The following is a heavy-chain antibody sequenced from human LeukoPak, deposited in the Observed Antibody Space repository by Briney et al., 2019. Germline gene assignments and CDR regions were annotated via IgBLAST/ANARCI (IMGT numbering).Heavy chain of an antibody. CDR3: ARKTSSSSEFDP. CDR1: GGSISITNYY. D-gene: IGHD6-6*01. J-gene: IGHJ5*02. CDR2: IYYSGST. V-gene: IGHV4-39*01. Sequence: SETLSLTCTVSGGSISITNYYWGWIRQPPGKGLEWIGFIYYSGSTYYNPSLQGRVTISVDTSKNQFSLTLSSVTAADTAVYYCARKTSSSSEFDPWGQGTLVTVSS.